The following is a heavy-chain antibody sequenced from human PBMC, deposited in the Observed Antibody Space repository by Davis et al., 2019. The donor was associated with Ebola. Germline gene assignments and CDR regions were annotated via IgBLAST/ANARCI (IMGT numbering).Heavy chain of an antibody. CDR2: IKSKTDGGTT. Sequence: GESLKISCAASGFTFSNAWMSWVRQAPGKGLEWVGRIKSKTDGGTTDYAAPVKGRFTISRDDSKNTLYLQMNSLKTEDTAVYYCTTESITMVQGTYYYYYGMDVWGQGTTVTVSS. V-gene: IGHV3-15*01. CDR3: TTESITMVQGTYYYYYGMDV. J-gene: IGHJ6*02. D-gene: IGHD3-10*01. CDR1: GFTFSNAW.